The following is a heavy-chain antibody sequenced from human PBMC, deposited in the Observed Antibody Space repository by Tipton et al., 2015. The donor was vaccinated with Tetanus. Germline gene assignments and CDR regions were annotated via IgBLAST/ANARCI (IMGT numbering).Heavy chain of an antibody. CDR1: GGSISSSYYY. J-gene: IGHJ6*02. D-gene: IGHD3-22*01. V-gene: IGHV4-30-4*08. CDR3: ARATPSGSYFVRYYSMDV. Sequence: VQLVQSGAEVKPSETLSLTCTVSGGSISSSYYYWGWIRQPPGKGLEWIGYVSDSGSTYSNPSLRSRIIISVDTSKNQFSLILSSVTAADTAVYYCARATPSGSYFVRYYSMDVWGQGTTVVVSS. CDR2: VSDSGST.